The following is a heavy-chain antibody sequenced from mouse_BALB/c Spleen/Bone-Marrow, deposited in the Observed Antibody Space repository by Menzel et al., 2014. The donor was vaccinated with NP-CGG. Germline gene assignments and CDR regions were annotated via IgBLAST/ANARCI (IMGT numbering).Heavy chain of an antibody. J-gene: IGHJ2*01. CDR1: GYIFTAYV. CDR3: AREGWLLRFDY. D-gene: IGHD2-3*01. Sequence: VQLQQSGPELVKPGASVKMSCKASGYIFTAYVMHWVKQKPGQGLEWIGFFNPYNDDSNYNEEFKGKATLTSDKSSSTAYMELSSPTSEDSAVYYCAREGWLLRFDYWGQGTTLTVSS. V-gene: IGHV1-14*01. CDR2: FNPYNDDS.